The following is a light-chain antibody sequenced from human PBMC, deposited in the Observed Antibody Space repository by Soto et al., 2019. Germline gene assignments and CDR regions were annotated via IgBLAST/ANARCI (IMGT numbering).Light chain of an antibody. CDR2: AAS. V-gene: IGKV1-39*02. Sequence: LSASVGARVPITCRASQSISSYLNWYQQKPGKAPKLLIYAASSLQSGVPSRFSGSGSGTDFTLTISSLQSEDFAVYYCQQYNKWPPFTFGPGTKVDIK. CDR1: QSISSY. J-gene: IGKJ3*01. CDR3: QQYNKWPPFT.